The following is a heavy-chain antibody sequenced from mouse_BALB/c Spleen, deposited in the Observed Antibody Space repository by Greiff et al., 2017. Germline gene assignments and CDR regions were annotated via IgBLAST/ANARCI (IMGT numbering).Heavy chain of an antibody. CDR2: IDTSDSYT. CDR3: ARSGGNYLWFAY. V-gene: IGHV1-69*01. CDR1: GYTFTDYW. Sequence: QVKLQQPGAELVMPGASVKMSCKASGYTFTDYWMHWVKQRPGQGLEWIGAIDTSDSYTSYNQKFKGKATLTVYESSSTAYMQLSSLTSEDSAVYYCARSGGNYLWFAYWGQGTLVTVSA. D-gene: IGHD2-1*01. J-gene: IGHJ3*01.